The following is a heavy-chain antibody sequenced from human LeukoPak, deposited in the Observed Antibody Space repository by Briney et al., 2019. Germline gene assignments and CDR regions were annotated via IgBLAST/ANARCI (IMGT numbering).Heavy chain of an antibody. CDR2: IYYSGSS. D-gene: IGHD3-3*01. J-gene: IGHJ5*02. CDR1: GGSISSHF. Sequence: SETLSLTCTVSGGSISSHFWSWIRQPPGKGLEWIGYIYYSGSSKYNPSLKSRVTISVDTSKNQFSLKLSSVTAADTAVYYCARLYYRSGYSNLLGPWGQGTLGNGSP. V-gene: IGHV4-59*11. CDR3: ARLYYRSGYSNLLGP.